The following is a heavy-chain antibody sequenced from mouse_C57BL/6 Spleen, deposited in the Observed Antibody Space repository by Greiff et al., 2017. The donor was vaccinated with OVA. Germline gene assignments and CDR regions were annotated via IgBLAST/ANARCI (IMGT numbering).Heavy chain of an antibody. J-gene: IGHJ4*01. CDR2: ISGGGGNT. D-gene: IGHD1-1*01. V-gene: IGHV5-9*01. CDR1: GFTFSSYT. Sequence: EVHLVESGGGLVKPGGSLKLSCAASGFTFSSYTMSWVRQTPEKRLEWVATISGGGGNTYYPDSVKGRFTISRDNAKNTLYLQMSSLRSEDTALYYCARLTTVVAHYYAMDYWGQGTSVTVSS. CDR3: ARLTTVVAHYYAMDY.